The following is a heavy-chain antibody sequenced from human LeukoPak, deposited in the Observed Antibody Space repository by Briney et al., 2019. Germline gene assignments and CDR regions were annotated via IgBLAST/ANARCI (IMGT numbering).Heavy chain of an antibody. D-gene: IGHD6-19*01. CDR1: GFTFRSYD. CDR2: VGISGDT. V-gene: IGHV3-13*01. J-gene: IGHJ4*02. Sequence: PGGSLRLSCAASGFTFRSYDMHWVRQVPGKGLEWVSAVGISGDTYYAGSVKGRFTISRENAKNSLYLQMNSLTAGDTAVYYCVRGGIQVSGIDEIDYWGQGTPVTVSS. CDR3: VRGGIQVSGIDEIDY.